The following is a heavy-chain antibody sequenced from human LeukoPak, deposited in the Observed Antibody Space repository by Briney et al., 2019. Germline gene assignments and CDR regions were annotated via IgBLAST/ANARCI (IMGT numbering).Heavy chain of an antibody. V-gene: IGHV1-18*01. CDR1: GYTFTSYG. Sequence: VASVKVSCKASGYTFTSYGISWVRQAPGQGLEWMGWISAYNGNTNYAQKLQGRVTMTTDTSTSTAYMELRSLRSDDTAVYYCVRVWTGDFYHGMDVWGQGTTVTVSS. CDR2: ISAYNGNT. CDR3: VRVWTGDFYHGMDV. D-gene: IGHD1-14*01. J-gene: IGHJ6*02.